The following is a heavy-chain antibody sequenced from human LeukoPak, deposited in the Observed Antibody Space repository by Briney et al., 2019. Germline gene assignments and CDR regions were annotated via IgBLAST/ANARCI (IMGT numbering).Heavy chain of an antibody. J-gene: IGHJ5*02. CDR3: ARDLVVELVMLPVDSWFDP. CDR1: RYSLTIYY. V-gene: IGHV1-46*01. D-gene: IGHD1-7*01. CDR2: INPSDGST. Sequence: GASVKRACKATRYSLTIYYVHMMRQAPGRGLEWMGIINPSDGSTSSAQKFQGRVTMTSDTSTSTVYMELSSLTYDDTAVYYCARDLVVELVMLPVDSWFDPWDRGTLVAVSS.